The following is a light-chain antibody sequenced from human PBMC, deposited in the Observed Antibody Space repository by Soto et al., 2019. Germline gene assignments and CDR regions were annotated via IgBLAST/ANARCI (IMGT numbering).Light chain of an antibody. V-gene: IGKV1-5*01. Sequence: DIQMTQSPSTLSASVGDRVTITCRASQSIGRWLAWYQHKPGKAPKFLIYDASTLQSGVPSRFSGSGSGTEFTLTISSLQPDDFATYYCQQYETYSRTFGQGTRLEIK. CDR3: QQYETYSRT. CDR1: QSIGRW. CDR2: DAS. J-gene: IGKJ5*01.